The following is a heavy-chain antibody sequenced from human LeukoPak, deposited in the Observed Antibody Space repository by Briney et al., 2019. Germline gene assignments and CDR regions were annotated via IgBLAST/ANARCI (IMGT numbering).Heavy chain of an antibody. J-gene: IGHJ4*02. CDR3: ARDRGYCIDC. CDR1: GFTFSSYW. Sequence: GGSLRLSCAASGFTFSSYWMHWVRQAPGNGLVWVSHISGDGSRTSYADSEKGRFTISRDNAKNTLYLQMNSLRDEDTAVYYCARDRGYCIDCWGQGTLVTVSS. CDR2: ISGDGSRT. V-gene: IGHV3-74*01. D-gene: IGHD2-15*01.